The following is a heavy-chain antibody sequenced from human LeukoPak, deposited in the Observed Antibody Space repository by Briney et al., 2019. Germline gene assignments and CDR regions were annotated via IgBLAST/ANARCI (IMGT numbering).Heavy chain of an antibody. CDR1: GGSISSYY. CDR3: ARDLGSRGLYYMDV. D-gene: IGHD6-19*01. J-gene: IGHJ6*03. Sequence: PSETLSLTCTVSGGSISSYYWSWIRQPPGKGLEWIGFFYYSGSPNFSPSLKSRVTISVDTSKNLFSLRLSSVTAADTAVYYCARDLGSRGLYYMDVWGKGTTVTVSS. V-gene: IGHV4-59*01. CDR2: FYYSGSP.